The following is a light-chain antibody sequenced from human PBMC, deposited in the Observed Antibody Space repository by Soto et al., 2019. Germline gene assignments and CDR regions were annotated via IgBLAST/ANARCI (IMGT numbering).Light chain of an antibody. CDR1: RSFASSY. Sequence: EIVLTQSPGTLSLSPGERATLSCRASRSFASSYLAWYQQKPGQAPRLLIYAASIRATGIPDRFSGSGSATDFTLTISRLEPEDSAVYSCQHYGPSPPYTFGRGTRLEI. CDR2: AAS. J-gene: IGKJ2*01. V-gene: IGKV3-20*01. CDR3: QHYGPSPPYT.